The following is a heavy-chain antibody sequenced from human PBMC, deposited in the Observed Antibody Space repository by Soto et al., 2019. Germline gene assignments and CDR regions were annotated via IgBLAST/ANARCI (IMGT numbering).Heavy chain of an antibody. CDR3: QHNGGVSDY. Sequence: TGPKPRTETQSLTLNCTFSGSSHSTSGVGVGWIRQPPGKALEWLALIYWDDDKRYSPSLKSRLTITQDTSKNQVVLTMPNMEPGDTATYSCQHNGGVSDYWGQGTLVTVSS. CDR1: GSSHSTSGVG. J-gene: IGHJ4*02. V-gene: IGHV2-5*02. D-gene: IGHD3-10*01. CDR2: IYWDDDK.